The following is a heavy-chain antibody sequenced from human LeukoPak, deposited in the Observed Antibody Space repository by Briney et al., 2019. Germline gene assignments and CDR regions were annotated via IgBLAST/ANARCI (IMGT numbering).Heavy chain of an antibody. V-gene: IGHV5-51*01. Sequence: GESLKISCKGSGYTFTDYWIGWVRQMPGKGLEWIGIIFPDDSDTKYSPSFQGQVTISVDKSTSTAYLQWSGLKASDTAMYYCASPVWFGRPGANPYGMDVWGQGTTVTVSS. D-gene: IGHD3-10*01. J-gene: IGHJ6*02. CDR1: GYTFTDYW. CDR2: IFPDDSDT. CDR3: ASPVWFGRPGANPYGMDV.